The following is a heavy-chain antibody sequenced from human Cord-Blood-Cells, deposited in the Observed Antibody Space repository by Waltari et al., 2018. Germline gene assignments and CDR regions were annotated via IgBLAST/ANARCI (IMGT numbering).Heavy chain of an antibody. J-gene: IGHJ3*02. Sequence: QVQLVPSGAEVKKPGASVTVSWKASVYTFPGYYMHWVRQATGQGLEWMGWINPNSGGTNYAQKFQGWVTMTRDTSISTAYMELSRLRSDDTAVYYCARGHIAAAGHDAFDIWGQGTMVTVSS. V-gene: IGHV1-2*04. CDR3: ARGHIAAAGHDAFDI. D-gene: IGHD6-13*01. CDR1: VYTFPGYY. CDR2: INPNSGGT.